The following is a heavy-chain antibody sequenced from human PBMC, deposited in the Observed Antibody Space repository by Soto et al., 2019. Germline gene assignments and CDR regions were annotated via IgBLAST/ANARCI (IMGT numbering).Heavy chain of an antibody. V-gene: IGHV1-24*01. CDR1: GYTFTSYD. CDR3: ATKQRYYYDSSGYYFDY. J-gene: IGHJ4*02. CDR2: FDPEDGET. D-gene: IGHD3-22*01. Sequence: GASVKVSCKASGYTFTSYDINWVRQATGQGLEWMGGFDPEDGETIYAQKFQGRVTMTEDTSTDTAYMELSSLRSEDTAVYYCATKQRYYYDSSGYYFDYWGQGTLVTVSS.